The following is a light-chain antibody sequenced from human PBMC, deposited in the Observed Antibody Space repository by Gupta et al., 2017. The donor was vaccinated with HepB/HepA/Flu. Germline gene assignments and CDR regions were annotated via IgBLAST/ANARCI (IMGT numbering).Light chain of an antibody. CDR3: PSWNRSPASVV. CDR1: KLGEKY. J-gene: IGLJ2*01. Sequence: YELTQPPSASVSPGQTASITRSGDKLGEKYACWYQQKPGQSPVLVIYQESKRPLGLTERVSGSNSGNTANRTISGMQAMDEADYDCPSWNRSPASVVFGGGTKLTVL. CDR2: QES. V-gene: IGLV3-1*01.